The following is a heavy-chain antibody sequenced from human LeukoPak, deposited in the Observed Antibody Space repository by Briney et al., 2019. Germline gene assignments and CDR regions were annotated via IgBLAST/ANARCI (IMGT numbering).Heavy chain of an antibody. Sequence: SGTLSLTCTVSGDSINSLDLWSWVRQPPGKGLEWIGEMYLSGTTHSNPSVKSRVTISIDKSKNQFFLNLSSVTAADTAVYYCARLAAAGLFDYWGQGTLVTVSS. CDR1: GDSINSLDL. D-gene: IGHD6-13*01. J-gene: IGHJ4*02. CDR3: ARLAAAGLFDY. CDR2: MYLSGTT. V-gene: IGHV4-4*02.